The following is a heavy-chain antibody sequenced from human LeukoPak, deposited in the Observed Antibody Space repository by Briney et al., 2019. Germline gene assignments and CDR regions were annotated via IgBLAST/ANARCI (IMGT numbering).Heavy chain of an antibody. D-gene: IGHD6-13*01. Sequence: ASVKVSCKASGYTFTTSDINWVRQAPGQGLQWMGWMNPNSGNAVYAQKFQGRVTMTRSTSINTAYMELSSLRSEDTAVYYCARHPYSSSWDDAFDIWGQGTMVTVSS. CDR1: GYTFTTSD. J-gene: IGHJ3*02. V-gene: IGHV1-8*01. CDR3: ARHPYSSSWDDAFDI. CDR2: MNPNSGNA.